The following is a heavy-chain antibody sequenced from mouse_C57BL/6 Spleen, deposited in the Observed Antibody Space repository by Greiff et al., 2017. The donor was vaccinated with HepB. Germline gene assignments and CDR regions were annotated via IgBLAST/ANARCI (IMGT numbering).Heavy chain of an antibody. D-gene: IGHD3-2*02. CDR3: ARWGAQAPFDY. J-gene: IGHJ2*01. V-gene: IGHV7-3*01. CDR1: GFTFTDYY. CDR2: IRNKANGYTT. Sequence: KLVESGGGLVQPGGSLSLSCAASGFTFTDYYMSWVRQPPGKALEWLGFIRNKANGYTTEYSASVKGRFTISRDNSQSILYLQMNALRAEDSATYYCARWGAQAPFDYWGQGTTLTVSS.